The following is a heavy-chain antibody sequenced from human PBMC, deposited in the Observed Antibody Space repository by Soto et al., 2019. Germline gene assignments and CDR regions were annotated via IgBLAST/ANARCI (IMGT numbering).Heavy chain of an antibody. CDR3: ATVFPDYYDSSGYYYY. CDR2: FDPEDGET. Sequence: ASVKVSCKASGGTFSSYTISWVRQAPGKGLEWMGGFDPEDGETIYAQKFQGRVTMTEDTSTDTAYMELSSLRSKDTAVYYCATVFPDYYDSSGYYYYWGQGTLVTVSS. J-gene: IGHJ4*02. CDR1: GGTFSSYT. D-gene: IGHD3-22*01. V-gene: IGHV1-24*01.